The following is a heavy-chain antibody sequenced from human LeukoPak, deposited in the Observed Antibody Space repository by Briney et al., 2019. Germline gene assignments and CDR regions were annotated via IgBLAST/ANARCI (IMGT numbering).Heavy chain of an antibody. CDR3: ARAGVVRYVAWLINYYMDV. CDR2: ISGNGGST. V-gene: IGHV3-64*01. Sequence: GGSLRLSCAASGFTFTNHAMQWVRQAPGKGLEYDSAISGNGGSTYYANSVKGRFTISRDNSKNTVYLQMGSLRPEDMAVYYCARAGVVRYVAWLINYYMDVWGKGTTVTVSS. CDR1: GFTFTNHA. D-gene: IGHD3-9*01. J-gene: IGHJ6*03.